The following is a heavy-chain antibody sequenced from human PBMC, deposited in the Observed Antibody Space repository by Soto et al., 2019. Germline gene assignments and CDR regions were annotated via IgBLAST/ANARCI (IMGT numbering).Heavy chain of an antibody. J-gene: IGHJ3*02. Sequence: QVQLVESGGGVVQPGRSLRLSCAASGFTFSSYGMHWVRQAPGKGLEWVAVIWYDGSNKYYADSVKGRFTISRDNSKNTLYLQMNSLRAEDTAVYYCARDRAPYYDFWSGYSNDAFDIWGQGTMVTVSS. CDR1: GFTFSSYG. D-gene: IGHD3-3*01. CDR3: ARDRAPYYDFWSGYSNDAFDI. V-gene: IGHV3-33*01. CDR2: IWYDGSNK.